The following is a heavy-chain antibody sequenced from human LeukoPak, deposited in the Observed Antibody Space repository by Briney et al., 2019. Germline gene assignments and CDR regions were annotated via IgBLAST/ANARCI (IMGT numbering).Heavy chain of an antibody. D-gene: IGHD3/OR15-3a*01. CDR3: ARQTGSGLFILP. V-gene: IGHV4-39*01. J-gene: IGHJ4*02. Sequence: SETLSLTCTVSGVSISSSNSYWGWIRQPPGKGLEWIGSIYYSGNTYYNASLESQVSISIDTSKNQFSLRLTSVTAADTAVYYCARQTGSGLFILPGGQGTLVTVSS. CDR1: GVSISSSNSY. CDR2: IYYSGNT.